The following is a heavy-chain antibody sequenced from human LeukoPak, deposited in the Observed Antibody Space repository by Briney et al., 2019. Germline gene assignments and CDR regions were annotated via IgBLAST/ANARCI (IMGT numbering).Heavy chain of an antibody. CDR3: ATNWGEVFVPYAFDI. CDR2: INHSGST. J-gene: IGHJ3*02. D-gene: IGHD7-27*01. V-gene: IGHV4-34*01. Sequence: PSETLSLTCAVYGGSFSGYYWSWIRQPPGKGLEWIGEINHSGSTNYNPSLKSRVTISVDTSKNQFSLKLSSVTAADTAMYYCATNWGEVFVPYAFDIWGQGTMVTVSS. CDR1: GGSFSGYY.